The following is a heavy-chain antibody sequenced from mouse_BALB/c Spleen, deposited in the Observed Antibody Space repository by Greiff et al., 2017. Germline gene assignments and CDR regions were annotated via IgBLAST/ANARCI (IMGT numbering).Heavy chain of an antibody. Sequence: VKVVESGPGLVQPSQSLSITCTVSGFSLTSYGVHWVRQSPGKGLEWLGVIWSGGSTDYNAAFISRLSISKDNSKSQVFFKMNSLQANDTAIYYCARPIYYGYDYAMDYWGQGTSVTVSS. J-gene: IGHJ4*01. CDR2: IWSGGST. V-gene: IGHV2-2*02. D-gene: IGHD2-2*01. CDR3: ARPIYYGYDYAMDY. CDR1: GFSLTSYG.